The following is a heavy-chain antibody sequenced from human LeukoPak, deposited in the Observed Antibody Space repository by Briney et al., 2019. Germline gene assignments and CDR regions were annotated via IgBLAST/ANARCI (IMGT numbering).Heavy chain of an antibody. Sequence: GGSLRVSCAASGFTFSSYTMNWVRQAPGKGLEWVSSISASSSYIYYADSVKGRFTISRDNAKNSLYLQMNSLRAEDTAVYYCARVTMYYDILTGYYKPNWFDPWGQGTLVTVSS. CDR3: ARVTMYYDILTGYYKPNWFDP. J-gene: IGHJ5*02. D-gene: IGHD3-9*01. CDR1: GFTFSSYT. V-gene: IGHV3-21*01. CDR2: ISASSSYI.